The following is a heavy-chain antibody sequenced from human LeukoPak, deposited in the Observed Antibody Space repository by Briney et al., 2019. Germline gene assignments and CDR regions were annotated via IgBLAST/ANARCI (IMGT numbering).Heavy chain of an antibody. CDR2: ISYDGSNK. Sequence: GGSLRLSCAASGFTFSSYGMHWVRQAPGKGLEWVAVISYDGSNKYYADSVKGRFTVSRDNSKSTLYLQMNNLRAEDTAVYYCAKSAYSSGGHFDYWGQGSLVTVSP. CDR1: GFTFSSYG. V-gene: IGHV3-30*18. D-gene: IGHD6-25*01. CDR3: AKSAYSSGGHFDY. J-gene: IGHJ4*02.